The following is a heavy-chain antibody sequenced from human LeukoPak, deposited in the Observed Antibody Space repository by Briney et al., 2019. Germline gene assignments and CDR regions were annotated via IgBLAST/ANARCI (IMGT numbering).Heavy chain of an antibody. CDR2: INTDGSST. V-gene: IGHV3-74*01. Sequence: GGSLRLSCAASGFTFSSYWMHWVRQAPGKGLVWVSRINTDGSSTNYADSVKGRFTISRDNAKNTLYLQMNSLRAEDTAVYYCARDRWSRYSSTSHDAFDIWGQGTMVTVSS. J-gene: IGHJ3*02. CDR3: ARDRWSRYSSTSHDAFDI. D-gene: IGHD2-2*01. CDR1: GFTFSSYW.